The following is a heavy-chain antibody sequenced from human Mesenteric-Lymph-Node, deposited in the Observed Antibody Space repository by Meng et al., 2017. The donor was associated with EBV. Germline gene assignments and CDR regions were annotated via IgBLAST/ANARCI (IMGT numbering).Heavy chain of an antibody. CDR3: ARDAAAAGTGFDY. Sequence: EVQLVESGGXLVKPGGSLRRPCAASGFTFSSYSMNWVRQAPGKGLEWVSSISSSSSYIYYADSVKGRFTISRDNAKNSLYLQMNSLRAEDTAVYYCARDAAAAGTGFDYWGQGTLGTVSS. D-gene: IGHD6-13*01. J-gene: IGHJ4*02. V-gene: IGHV3-21*01. CDR2: ISSSSSYI. CDR1: GFTFSSYS.